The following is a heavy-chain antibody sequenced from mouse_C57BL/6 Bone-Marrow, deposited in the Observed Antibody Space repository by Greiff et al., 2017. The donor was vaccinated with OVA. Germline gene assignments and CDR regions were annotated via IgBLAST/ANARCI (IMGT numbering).Heavy chain of an antibody. J-gene: IGHJ3*01. Sequence: VKLVESGAELARPGASVKLSCKASGYTFTSYGISWVKQRTGQGLEWIGEIYPRSGNTYYNEKFKGKATLTADTFSSTAYLELLSLTSEDSAVYFCARCGLRYYGSSYWFSYWGHGTLVTVSA. CDR1: GYTFTSYG. CDR3: ARCGLRYYGSSYWFSY. CDR2: IYPRSGNT. V-gene: IGHV1-81*01. D-gene: IGHD1-1*01.